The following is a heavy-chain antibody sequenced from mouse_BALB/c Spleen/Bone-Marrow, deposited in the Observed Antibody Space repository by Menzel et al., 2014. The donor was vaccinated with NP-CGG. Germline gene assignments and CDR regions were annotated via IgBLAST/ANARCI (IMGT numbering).Heavy chain of an antibody. CDR3: ARETGPRAMDY. CDR2: ISDDGGNT. V-gene: IGHV5-4*02. D-gene: IGHD4-1*01. CDR1: GFTFSDYY. J-gene: IGHJ4*01. Sequence: DVKLQESGGGLVKPGGSLKLSCAASGFTFSDYYMFWVRRTPEKRLEWVATISDDGGNTYYRDSVKGRFTISRDNAKNKLNLQMSSLKSEDTATYHCARETGPRAMDYWGQGTSVTVSS.